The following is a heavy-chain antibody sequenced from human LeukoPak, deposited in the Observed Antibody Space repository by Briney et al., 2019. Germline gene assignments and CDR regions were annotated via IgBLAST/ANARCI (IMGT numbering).Heavy chain of an antibody. D-gene: IGHD3-10*01. V-gene: IGHV4-61*09. CDR2: IYTSGST. CDR1: GGSISTGSYY. J-gene: IGHJ4*02. CDR3: ARSRDGFGELGIDY. Sequence: PSETLSLTCTVSGGSISTGSYYWGWIRQPAGKGLEWIGHIYTSGSTNYNPSLKSRVTISVDTSKDQFSLKLNSVTAADTAVFYCARSRDGFGELGIDYWGQGTLVTVSS.